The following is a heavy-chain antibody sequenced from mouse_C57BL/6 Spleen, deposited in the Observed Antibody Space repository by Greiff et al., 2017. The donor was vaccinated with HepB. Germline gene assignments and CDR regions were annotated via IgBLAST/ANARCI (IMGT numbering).Heavy chain of an antibody. CDR1: GFTFSSYT. J-gene: IGHJ4*01. CDR3: ARQRYSSYAMDY. V-gene: IGHV5-9*01. CDR2: ISGGGGNT. Sequence: EVKVVESGGGLVKPGGSLKLSCAASGFTFSSYTMSWVRQTPEKRLEWVATISGGGGNTYYPDSVKGRFTISRDNAKNTLYLQMSSLRSEDTALYYCARQRYSSYAMDYWGQGTSVTVSS. D-gene: IGHD2-12*01.